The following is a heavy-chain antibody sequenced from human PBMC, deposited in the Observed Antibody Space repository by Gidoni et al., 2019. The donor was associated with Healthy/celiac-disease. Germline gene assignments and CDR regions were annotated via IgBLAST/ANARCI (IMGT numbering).Heavy chain of an antibody. CDR1: GGSISSSSYY. CDR3: AATVYNGYSGYDVQGAAFDI. V-gene: IGHV4-39*01. CDR2: IYYSGST. J-gene: IGHJ3*02. Sequence: QLQLQESGPGLVKPSETLSLTCTVSGGSISSSSYYWGWIRQPPGKGLEWIGSIYYSGSTYYNPSLKSRVTISVDTSKNQFSLKLSSVTAADTAVYYCAATVYNGYSGYDVQGAAFDIWGQGTMVTVSS. D-gene: IGHD5-12*01.